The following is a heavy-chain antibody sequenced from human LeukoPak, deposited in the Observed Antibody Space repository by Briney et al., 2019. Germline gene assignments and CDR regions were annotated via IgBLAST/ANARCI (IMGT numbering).Heavy chain of an antibody. Sequence: GGSLRLSCAASGFTFSDYYMSWIRQAPGKGLEWVSYISSSGSTIYYADSVKGRFTNSRDNAKNSLYLQMNSLRAEDTAVYYCASLVSWFGELYFDYWGQGTLVTVSS. D-gene: IGHD3-10*01. CDR2: ISSSGSTI. V-gene: IGHV3-11*04. CDR3: ASLVSWFGELYFDY. CDR1: GFTFSDYY. J-gene: IGHJ4*02.